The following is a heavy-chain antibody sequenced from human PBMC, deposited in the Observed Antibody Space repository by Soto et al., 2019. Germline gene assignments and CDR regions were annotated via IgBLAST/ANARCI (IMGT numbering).Heavy chain of an antibody. V-gene: IGHV3-33*01. D-gene: IGHD6-13*01. J-gene: IGHJ3*02. CDR2: IWYDGSNK. Sequence: QVQLVESGGGVVQPGRSLRLSCAASGFTFSSYGMHWVRQAPGKGLEWVAVIWYDGSNKYYADSVKGRFTISRDNSKNTLYLQMNSLGAEDTAVYYCARDLTGYSSSPRAFDIWGQGTMVTVSS. CDR1: GFTFSSYG. CDR3: ARDLTGYSSSPRAFDI.